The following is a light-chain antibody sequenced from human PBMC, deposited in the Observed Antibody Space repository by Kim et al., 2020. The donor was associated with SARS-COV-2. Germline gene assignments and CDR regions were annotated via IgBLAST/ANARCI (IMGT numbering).Light chain of an antibody. CDR2: GAS. V-gene: IGKV3-20*01. J-gene: IGKJ1*01. CDR3: QQYGNSRT. CDR1: QTVSRNQ. Sequence: EIVLTQSPGTLSLSPGERATLSCRASQTVSRNQLAWYQQKPGQAPRLLIYGASSRATGIPDRFSGRGSGTDFRLTISRLEPEDCAVYYCQQYGNSRTFGQGTKVEIK.